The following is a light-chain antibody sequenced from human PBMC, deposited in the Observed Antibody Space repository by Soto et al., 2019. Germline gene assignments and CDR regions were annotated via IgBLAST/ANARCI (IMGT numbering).Light chain of an antibody. J-gene: IGLJ2*01. CDR2: EGS. CDR1: SSDVGSYNL. Sequence: QSVLTQPASVSGSPGQSITISCTGTSSDVGSYNLVSWYQQHPGKAPKLMIYEGSQRPSGVSNRFSGSKSGNTASLTISGLQAEDEADYYCCSYAGRSTDVVFGGGTKVTVL. CDR3: CSYAGRSTDVV. V-gene: IGLV2-23*01.